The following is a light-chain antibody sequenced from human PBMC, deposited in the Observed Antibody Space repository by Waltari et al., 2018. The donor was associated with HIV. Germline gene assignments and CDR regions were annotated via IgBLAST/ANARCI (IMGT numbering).Light chain of an antibody. CDR3: QVWDSSSDLWV. J-gene: IGLJ3*02. Sequence: SYVLTQPPSVSVAPGQTARITCGGNNIGRKSVHWYQQKPGQAPVLVVYDDSDRPSGIPGRFSGSNSGNTATLTISRVEAGDEADYYCQVWDSSSDLWVFGGGTKLTVL. CDR1: NIGRKS. V-gene: IGLV3-21*02. CDR2: DDS.